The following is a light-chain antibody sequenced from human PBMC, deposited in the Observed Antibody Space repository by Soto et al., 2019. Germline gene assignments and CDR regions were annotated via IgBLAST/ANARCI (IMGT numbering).Light chain of an antibody. J-gene: IGKJ4*01. V-gene: IGKV3-11*01. CDR3: QQRGNWPS. CDR2: DAS. Sequence: EIALKRSPATLSLSPGERATLSCRGSQSIRRYLAWSPPKPGQAPRILIYDASNRATGIPARFSGSGSGTDFTLTISSIEPEDFAVDYCQQRGNWPSFCGGTKVDIK. CDR1: QSIRRY.